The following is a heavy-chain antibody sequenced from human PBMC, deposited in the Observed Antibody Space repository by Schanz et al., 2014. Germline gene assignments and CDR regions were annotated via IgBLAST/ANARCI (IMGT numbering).Heavy chain of an antibody. CDR1: GFTFSSYT. D-gene: IGHD1-26*01. CDR2: ISSSSSYI. Sequence: EVQLVESGGGLVKPGDSLRLSCAASGFTFSSYTMKWVRQAPGKGLEWVSYISSSSSYIYYADSMKGRFTISRDNAKNSLYLQMNSLRAEDTAVYYCVKDLQRELLRDDHYYGMDVWGQGTTVTVSS. J-gene: IGHJ6*02. CDR3: VKDLQRELLRDDHYYGMDV. V-gene: IGHV3-21*01.